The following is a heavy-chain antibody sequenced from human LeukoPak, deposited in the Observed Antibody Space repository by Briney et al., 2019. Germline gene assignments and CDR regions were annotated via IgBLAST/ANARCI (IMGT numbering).Heavy chain of an antibody. Sequence: ASVKVSCKASGYTFTSYAMNWVRQAPGQGLEWMGWMNPNSGNTGHAQKFQGRVTMTRNTSISTAYMELSRLRSDDTAVYYCAREKNRSLGYSYGLGYWGQGTLVAVSS. CDR1: GYTFTSYA. D-gene: IGHD5-18*01. CDR2: MNPNSGNT. J-gene: IGHJ4*02. CDR3: AREKNRSLGYSYGLGY. V-gene: IGHV1-8*02.